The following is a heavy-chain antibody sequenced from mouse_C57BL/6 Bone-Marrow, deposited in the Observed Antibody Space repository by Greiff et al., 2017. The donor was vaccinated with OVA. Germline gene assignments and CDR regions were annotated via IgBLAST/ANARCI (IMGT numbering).Heavy chain of an antibody. CDR2: ISYDGSN. J-gene: IGHJ3*01. V-gene: IGHV3-6*01. CDR1: GYSITSGYY. CDR3: AREVTRWFAY. Sequence: EVQRVESGPGLVKPSQSLSLTCSVTGYSITSGYYWNWIRQFPGNKLEWMGYISYDGSNNYNPSLKNRISITRDTSKNQFFLKLNSVTTEDTATYYCAREVTRWFAYWGQGTLVTVSA.